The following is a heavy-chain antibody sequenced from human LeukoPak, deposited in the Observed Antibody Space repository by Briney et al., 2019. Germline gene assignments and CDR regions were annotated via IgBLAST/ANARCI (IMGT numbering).Heavy chain of an antibody. CDR3: VKITSSSGGDY. CDR1: GFTFSSYA. V-gene: IGHV3-64D*09. Sequence: GGSLRLSCSASGFTFSSYAMYWVRQAPGKGLEYVSGISSNGGSTYYADSVKGRFTISRDNSKNTLYLKMSTLPAEDTAVYYCVKITSSSGGDYWGQGTLVTVSS. CDR2: ISSNGGST. D-gene: IGHD6-19*01. J-gene: IGHJ4*02.